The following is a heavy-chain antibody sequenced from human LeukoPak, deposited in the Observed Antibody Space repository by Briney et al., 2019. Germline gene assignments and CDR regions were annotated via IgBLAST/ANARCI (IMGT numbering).Heavy chain of an antibody. D-gene: IGHD2-2*01. V-gene: IGHV4-34*01. CDR3: ARGWGSTKANWFDP. CDR1: GRSFSGYY. CDR2: INHSGST. J-gene: IGHJ5*02. Sequence: SETLSLTCAVYGRSFSGYYWSWIRQTPGKGLEWIGEINHSGSTTYNPSLKSRVTISVDTSKNQFSLKLSSVTAADTAVYYCARGWGSTKANWFDPWGQGTLVTVSS.